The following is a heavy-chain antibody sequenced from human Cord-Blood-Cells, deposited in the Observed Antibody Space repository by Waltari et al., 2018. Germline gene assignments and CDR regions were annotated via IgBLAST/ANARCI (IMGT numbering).Heavy chain of an antibody. J-gene: IGHJ4*02. CDR1: GGSFSGYY. Sequence: QVQLQQWGAGLLKPSETLSLTCAVYGGSFSGYYWSWIRQPPGKGLEWIGEINHVGSTNYNPSLKSRVTISVDTSKNQFSLKLSSVTAADTAVYYCARRLLTGDGPPFDYWGQGTLVTVSS. CDR2: INHVGST. CDR3: ARRLLTGDGPPFDY. D-gene: IGHD7-27*01. V-gene: IGHV4-34*01.